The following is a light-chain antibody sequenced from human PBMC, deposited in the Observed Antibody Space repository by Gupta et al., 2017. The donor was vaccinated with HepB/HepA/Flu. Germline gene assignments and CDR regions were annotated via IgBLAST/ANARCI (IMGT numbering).Light chain of an antibody. Sequence: EIVLTQSPATLSLSPGERATLSCRASQSVSSYLAWYQQKPGQAPRLLIYDASNRATGIPARFSGSGYGTDLTLTISSREPEDFAVYYCQQRSNWPLWTFGQGTKVEIK. CDR1: QSVSSY. CDR2: DAS. J-gene: IGKJ1*01. V-gene: IGKV3-11*01. CDR3: QQRSNWPLWT.